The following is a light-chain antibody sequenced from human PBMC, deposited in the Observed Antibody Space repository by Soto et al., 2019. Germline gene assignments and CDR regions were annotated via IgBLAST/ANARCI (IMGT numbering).Light chain of an antibody. CDR2: EDN. V-gene: IGLV6-57*04. CDR3: QSYHSGNVV. J-gene: IGLJ2*01. Sequence: NFMLTQPPSVSESPGKTVTISCTRSSGSIDSNYVQWYQQRPGSAPTPVIYEDNERPSGVPDRFSGYIDSSSISASLSIAGLKTDDETEYYCQSYHSGNVVFGGGTKLTVL. CDR1: SGSIDSNY.